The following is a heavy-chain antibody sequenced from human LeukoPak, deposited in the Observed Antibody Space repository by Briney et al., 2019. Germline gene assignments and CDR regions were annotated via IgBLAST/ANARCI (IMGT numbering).Heavy chain of an antibody. J-gene: IGHJ4*02. Sequence: GGSLRLSCAASGFTFSSYWMSWVRQAPGKGLEWVANIKQDGSEKYYVDSVKGRFTISRDNAKNSLYLQMNSLRAEDTAVYYCARDPYYDFWSGGYFDYWGQGTLVTVSS. V-gene: IGHV3-7*01. CDR3: ARDPYYDFWSGGYFDY. CDR2: IKQDGSEK. CDR1: GFTFSSYW. D-gene: IGHD3-3*01.